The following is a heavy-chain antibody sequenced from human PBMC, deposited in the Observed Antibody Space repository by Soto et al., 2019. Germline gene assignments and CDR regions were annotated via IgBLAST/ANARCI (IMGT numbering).Heavy chain of an antibody. D-gene: IGHD6-19*01. CDR1: GGSISSSNC. CDR2: IYHSGST. J-gene: IGHJ3*02. V-gene: IGHV4-4*02. Sequence: SETLSLTCAVSGGSISSSNCWSFVRQPPGKGLEWIGEIYHSGSTNYNPSLKSRVTISVDKSKNQFSLKLSSVTAADTAVYYCARGEWGSSGWYDAFDIWGQGTMVTVSS. CDR3: ARGEWGSSGWYDAFDI.